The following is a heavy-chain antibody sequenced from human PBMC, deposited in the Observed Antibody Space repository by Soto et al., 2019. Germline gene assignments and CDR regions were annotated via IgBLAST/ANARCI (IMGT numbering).Heavy chain of an antibody. J-gene: IGHJ6*02. D-gene: IGHD3-16*01. Sequence: QVQLVQSAAEVKKPGASVKVSCKASGYTFIRYGITWVRQAPGQGLEWMGWISAYNDYTIYAQKLXXRVTMNTDTSTXXXYXXLRGLKSDDTAVYYCARGGYYDNSWGKLSHYGLDVWGQGTSVTVSS. CDR3: ARGGYYDNSWGKLSHYGLDV. CDR1: GYTFIRYG. V-gene: IGHV1-18*01. CDR2: ISAYNDYT.